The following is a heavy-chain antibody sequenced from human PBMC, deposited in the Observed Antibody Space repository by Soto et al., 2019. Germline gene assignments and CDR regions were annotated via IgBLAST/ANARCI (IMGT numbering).Heavy chain of an antibody. CDR1: GFTFSSYG. V-gene: IGHV3-30*18. J-gene: IGHJ4*02. CDR3: AKAGAVTGTTSVDY. D-gene: IGHD1-7*01. Sequence: LRLSCAASGFTFSSYGMHWVRQAPGKGLEWVAVISYDGSNKYYADSVKGRFTISRDNSKNTLYLQMNSLRAEDTAVYYCAKAGAVTGTTSVDYWGQGTLVTVSS. CDR2: ISYDGSNK.